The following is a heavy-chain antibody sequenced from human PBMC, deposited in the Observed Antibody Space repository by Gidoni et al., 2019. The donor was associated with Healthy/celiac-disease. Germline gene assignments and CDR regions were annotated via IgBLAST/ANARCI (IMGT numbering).Heavy chain of an antibody. Sequence: QVQLPASGPGLVKPSGTLSLTCAVSGGSISSSHWWSWVRQPPGKGLEWIGEIYHSGSTNYNPSLKSRVTISVDKSKNQFSLKLSSVTAADTAVYYCARELGYCSGGSCYSRDPNWFDPWGQGTLVTVSS. D-gene: IGHD2-15*01. CDR3: ARELGYCSGGSCYSRDPNWFDP. CDR2: IYHSGST. V-gene: IGHV4-4*02. J-gene: IGHJ5*02. CDR1: GGSISSSHW.